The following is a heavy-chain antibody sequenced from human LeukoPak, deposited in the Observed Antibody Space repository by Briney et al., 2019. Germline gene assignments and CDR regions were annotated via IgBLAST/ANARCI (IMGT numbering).Heavy chain of an antibody. J-gene: IGHJ6*03. CDR1: GGSISSHY. CDR3: ARDSYYMDV. Sequence: SETLSLTCTVSGGSISSHYWSWLRQPPGKGLEWIGYIYYSGSTNYNPSLKSRVTISVDTSKNQFSLKLSSVTAADTAVYYCARDSYYMDVWGKGTTVTVSS. V-gene: IGHV4-59*11. CDR2: IYYSGST.